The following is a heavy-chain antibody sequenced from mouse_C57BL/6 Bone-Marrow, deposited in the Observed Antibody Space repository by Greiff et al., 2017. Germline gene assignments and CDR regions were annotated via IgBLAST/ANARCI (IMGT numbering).Heavy chain of an antibody. Sequence: EVQLVESGGDLVKPGGSLKLSCAASGFTFSSYGMSWVRQTPDKRLEWVATIRSGGSYTYYPDSVKGRFTISRDNAKNTLYRQMSSLKSEDTAMYYCARLSPFAYWGQGTLVTGSA. CDR3: ARLSPFAY. CDR2: IRSGGSYT. D-gene: IGHD6-2*01. CDR1: GFTFSSYG. V-gene: IGHV5-6*01. J-gene: IGHJ3*01.